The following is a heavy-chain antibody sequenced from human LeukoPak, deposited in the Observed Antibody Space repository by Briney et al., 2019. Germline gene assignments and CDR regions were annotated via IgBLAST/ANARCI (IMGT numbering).Heavy chain of an antibody. CDR3: ARDLCYGSGSYYLVLLGYYYGMDV. V-gene: IGHV1-18*01. Sequence: ASVKVSCKASGYTFTSYGISWVRQAPGQGLEWMGWISAYNGNTNFAQKLQGRVTMTTDTSTSTAYMEPRSLRSDDTAVYYCARDLCYGSGSYYLVLLGYYYGMDVWGQGTTVTVSS. CDR2: ISAYNGNT. CDR1: GYTFTSYG. D-gene: IGHD3-10*01. J-gene: IGHJ6*02.